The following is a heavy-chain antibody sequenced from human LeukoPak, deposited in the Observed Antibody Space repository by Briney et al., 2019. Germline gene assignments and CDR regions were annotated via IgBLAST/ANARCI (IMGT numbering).Heavy chain of an antibody. Sequence: ASVKVSCKASGYTFTSYYVHWVRQAPGQGLEWMGIINPSSGSTTYAQRFQGRVTLTRDTSTSTVYMELSSLRSEDTAVYYCARFFLPKNYGGNSGAFDIWGQGTMVTVSS. CDR3: ARFFLPKNYGGNSGAFDI. CDR1: GYTFTSYY. CDR2: INPSSGST. V-gene: IGHV1-46*01. D-gene: IGHD4-23*01. J-gene: IGHJ3*02.